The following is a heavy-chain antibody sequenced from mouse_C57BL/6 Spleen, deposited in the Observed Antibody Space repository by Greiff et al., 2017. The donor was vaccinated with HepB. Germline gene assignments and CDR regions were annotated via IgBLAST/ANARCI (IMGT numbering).Heavy chain of an antibody. J-gene: IGHJ2*01. Sequence: VQLKQPGAELVKPGASVKLSCKASGYTFTNYWMQWVKQRPGQGLEWIGEIDPSDSYTNYNQKFKDKATLTVDTSSSTAYMQLSSLTSEDSAVYYCAKGEITTVVATDYWGQGTTLTVSS. D-gene: IGHD1-1*01. CDR2: IDPSDSYT. CDR3: AKGEITTVVATDY. V-gene: IGHV1-50*01. CDR1: GYTFTNYW.